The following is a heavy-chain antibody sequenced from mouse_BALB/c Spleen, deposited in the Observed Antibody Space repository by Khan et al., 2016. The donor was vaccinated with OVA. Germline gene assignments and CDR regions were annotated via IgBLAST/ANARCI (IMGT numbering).Heavy chain of an antibody. CDR2: ISSDSSTI. J-gene: IGHJ2*01. Sequence: EVELVESGGGLVQPGGSRKLSCAASGFTFSSFGMHWVRQAPEKGLQWVAYISSDSSTIYYADTVKDRFTISRDNPKNTLFLHMTSLRSDDTATYYCTRCFDFVYSFDYWGQGTPLTVSS. D-gene: IGHD2-13*01. CDR1: GFTFSSFG. V-gene: IGHV5-17*02. CDR3: TRCFDFVYSFDY.